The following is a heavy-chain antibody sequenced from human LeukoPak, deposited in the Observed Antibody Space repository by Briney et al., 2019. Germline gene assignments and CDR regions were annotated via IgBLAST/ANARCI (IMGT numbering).Heavy chain of an antibody. D-gene: IGHD4-17*01. CDR3: AREGSRYGDGYDF. J-gene: IGHJ4*02. Sequence: GASLRLSCTASGFTFSSHNMNWVRQAPGKELEWVAFINRTSKTTYYADSLKGRFSMPRDNAKQSMYLQMDSLRGEDTAVYYCAREGSRYGDGYDFWGRGALVSV. CDR2: INRTSKTT. CDR1: GFTFSSHN. V-gene: IGHV3-48*01.